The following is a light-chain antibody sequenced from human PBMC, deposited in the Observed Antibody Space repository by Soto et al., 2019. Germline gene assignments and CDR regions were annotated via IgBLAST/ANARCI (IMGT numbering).Light chain of an antibody. CDR2: EVS. J-gene: IGLJ2*01. CDR3: CSYAGSSTLV. V-gene: IGLV2-23*02. Sequence: QSALTQPASVSGSPGQSITISCTGTSSDVGSYNLVSWYQQHPGKAPKLMIYEVSKRPSGVSNRFYGYKSGNTASLTISGLQAEDEADYYCCSYAGSSTLVFGGGTKLTVL. CDR1: SSDVGSYNL.